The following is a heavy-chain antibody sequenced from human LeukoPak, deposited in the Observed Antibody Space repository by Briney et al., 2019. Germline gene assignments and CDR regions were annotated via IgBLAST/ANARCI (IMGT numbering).Heavy chain of an antibody. CDR1: GGSFSGYY. Sequence: SETLSLTCAVYGGSFSGYYWSWIRQPPGKGLEWIGEINHSGSTNYNPSLKSRVTMSVGTSKNQFSLKLSSVTAADTAVYYCARGPVLGYCSSTSCRTNYYYGMDVWGQGTTVTVSS. J-gene: IGHJ6*02. V-gene: IGHV4-34*01. D-gene: IGHD2-2*01. CDR3: ARGPVLGYCSSTSCRTNYYYGMDV. CDR2: INHSGST.